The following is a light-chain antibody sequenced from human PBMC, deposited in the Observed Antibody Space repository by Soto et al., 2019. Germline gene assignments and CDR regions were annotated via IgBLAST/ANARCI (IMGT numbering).Light chain of an antibody. CDR1: QSIGLA. CDR2: DAS. J-gene: IGKJ1*01. V-gene: IGKV3-11*01. Sequence: EILLTQTPATLSLSPGERATLSSRASQSIGLAIAWYQHKPGQAPRRLIFDASQRATGIPARFRGSGSGTDFTLSISSLEPEDFAVYYCQQRTDRPPWTFGQGTKVDIK. CDR3: QQRTDRPPWT.